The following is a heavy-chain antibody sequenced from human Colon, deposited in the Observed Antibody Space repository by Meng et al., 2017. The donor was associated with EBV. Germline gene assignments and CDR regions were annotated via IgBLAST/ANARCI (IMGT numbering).Heavy chain of an antibody. J-gene: IGHJ5*02. CDR2: IYYIGGT. CDR3: ARVSGRSFDP. CDR1: GDSVATGSYY. Sequence: HVQPQGSRLPLARPSETLSLTCTVSGDSVATGSYYWTWIRQPPGKGLEWIAYIYYIGGTNYNPSLKSRLTISLDTSKNQFSLSLRSVTAADTAVYYCARVSGRSFDPWGQGTLVTVSS. V-gene: IGHV4-61*01. D-gene: IGHD3-10*01.